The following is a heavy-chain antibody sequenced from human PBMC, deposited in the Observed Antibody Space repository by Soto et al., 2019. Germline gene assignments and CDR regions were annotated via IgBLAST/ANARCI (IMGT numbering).Heavy chain of an antibody. CDR1: GGIFSTYA. CDR2: IIPLFGTP. CDR3: ARDRDDYGSGNYYNRIDV. J-gene: IGHJ4*02. V-gene: IGHV1-69*01. Sequence: QVQLVQSGAEVKKPGSSVKVSCKASGGIFSTYAISWLRQAPGQGLEWMGGIIPLFGTPNYAQRFQGRVTITADEFTSTAYMELSILRSEDTAVYYCARDRDDYGSGNYYNRIDVWGQGTLVTVSA. D-gene: IGHD3-10*01.